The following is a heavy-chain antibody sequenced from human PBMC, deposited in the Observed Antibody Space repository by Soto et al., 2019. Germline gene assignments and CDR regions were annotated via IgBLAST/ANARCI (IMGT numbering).Heavy chain of an antibody. V-gene: IGHV4-59*12. CDR3: ARDKITGLFDY. J-gene: IGHJ4*02. Sequence: PSETLSLTCSVSGGSISSYYCSWFRQPPGKGLEWIGHINHSGSTNYNPSLRSRVTISVDTSKNQFSLKLTSVTAADTAVYYCARDKITGLFDYWGQGTLVTVSS. CDR2: INHSGST. CDR1: GGSISSYY. D-gene: IGHD2-8*02.